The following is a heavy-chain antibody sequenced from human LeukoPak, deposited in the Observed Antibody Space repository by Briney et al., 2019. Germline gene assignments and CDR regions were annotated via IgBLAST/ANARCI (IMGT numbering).Heavy chain of an antibody. CDR3: ARDSRNYYDSSGPQYFQH. Sequence: PGGSLRLSCAASGFTVSSNCMSWVRQAPGKGLEWVSVIYSGGSTYYADSVKGRFTISRDNSKNTLYLQMNSLRAEDTAVYYCARDSRNYYDSSGPQYFQHWGQGTLVTVSS. D-gene: IGHD3-22*01. CDR1: GFTVSSNC. V-gene: IGHV3-66*01. J-gene: IGHJ1*01. CDR2: IYSGGST.